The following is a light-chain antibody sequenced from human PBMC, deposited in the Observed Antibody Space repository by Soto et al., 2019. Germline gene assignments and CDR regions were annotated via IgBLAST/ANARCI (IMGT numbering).Light chain of an antibody. J-gene: IGKJ1*01. V-gene: IGKV3-15*01. CDR2: GAS. Sequence: EIVMPQSPATLSVSPGERATLSCRASQGVSNKLAWYQQKPGQAPRLLLYGASTRAIGIPARISGSGSGTEFTLTISSLQSEDFAVYYCQQYNNGGTFGQGTKVEIK. CDR1: QGVSNK. CDR3: QQYNNGGT.